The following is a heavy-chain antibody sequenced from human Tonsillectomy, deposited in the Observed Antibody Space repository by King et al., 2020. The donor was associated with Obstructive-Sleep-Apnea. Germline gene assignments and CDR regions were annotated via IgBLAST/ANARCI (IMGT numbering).Heavy chain of an antibody. J-gene: IGHJ4*02. CDR2: ISWDGGST. V-gene: IGHV3-43D*03. Sequence: VQLVESGGVVVQPGGSLRLSCAASGFTFDDYAMHWVRQAPGKGLEWVSLISWDGGSTYYADSVKGRFTISRDNSKNSLYLLMNSLRAEDTALYYCAKDSASGWRFTNYGDYSSPDYWGQGTLVTVSS. CDR3: AKDSASGWRFTNYGDYSSPDY. CDR1: GFTFDDYA. D-gene: IGHD4-17*01.